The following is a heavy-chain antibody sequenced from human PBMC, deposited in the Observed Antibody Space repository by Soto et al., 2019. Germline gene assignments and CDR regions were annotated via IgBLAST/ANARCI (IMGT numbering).Heavy chain of an antibody. CDR3: ARGILTGYSIPNGMDV. CDR1: GGSIISGDYY. Sequence: SETLSLTCTVSGGSIISGDYYWIWIRQPPGKGLEWIGYIYYSGSTYYNPSLKSRVTISVDTSKNQFSLKLSSVTAADTAVYYCARGILTGYSIPNGMDVWGQGTTVTVSS. D-gene: IGHD3-9*01. V-gene: IGHV4-30-4*01. J-gene: IGHJ6*02. CDR2: IYYSGST.